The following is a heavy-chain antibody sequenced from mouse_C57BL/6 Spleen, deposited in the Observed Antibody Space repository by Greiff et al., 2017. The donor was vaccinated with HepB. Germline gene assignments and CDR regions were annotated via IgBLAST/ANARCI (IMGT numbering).Heavy chain of an antibody. CDR2: IDPNSGGT. D-gene: IGHD4-1*01. CDR3: ARSDWDVKGAWFAY. J-gene: IGHJ3*01. Sequence: QVQLQQPGAELVKPGASVKLSCKASGYTFTSYWMHWVKQRPGRGLEWIGRIDPNSGGTKYNEKFKSKATLTVDKPSSTAYMQLSSLTSEDSAVYDCARSDWDVKGAWFAYWGQGTLVTVSA. CDR1: GYTFTSYW. V-gene: IGHV1-72*01.